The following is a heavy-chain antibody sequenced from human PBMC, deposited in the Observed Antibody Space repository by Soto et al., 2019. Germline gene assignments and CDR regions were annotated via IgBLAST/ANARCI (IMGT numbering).Heavy chain of an antibody. CDR2: IIPIFGTA. CDR3: ARSYDFWSGFDY. Sequence: SVKVYCKASRGAFSSYAMSWVRQAPGQGLEWMGGIIPIFGTANYAQKFQGRVTITADEFTSTAYMALSSLTSEDTAGYYCARSYDFWSGFDYWGQGTLVTVSS. V-gene: IGHV1-69*13. CDR1: RGAFSSYA. J-gene: IGHJ4*02. D-gene: IGHD3-3*01.